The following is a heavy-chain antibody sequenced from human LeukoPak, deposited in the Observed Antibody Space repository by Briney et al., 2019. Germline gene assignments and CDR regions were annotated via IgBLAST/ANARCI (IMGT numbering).Heavy chain of an antibody. J-gene: IGHJ4*02. CDR2: ISAYNGNT. CDR3: ARVYGSGSPHFDY. CDR1: GYTFTRYH. Sequence: ASVKVSCKASGYTFTRYHMHWVRQAPGQGLEWMGWISAYNGNTNYAQKLQGRVTMTTDTSTSTAYMELRSLRSDDTAVYYCARVYGSGSPHFDYWGQGTLVTVSS. V-gene: IGHV1-18*04. D-gene: IGHD3-10*01.